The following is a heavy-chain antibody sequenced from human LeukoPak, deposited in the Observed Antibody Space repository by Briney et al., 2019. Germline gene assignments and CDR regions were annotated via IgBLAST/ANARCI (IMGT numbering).Heavy chain of an antibody. CDR2: ISSSSSTI. CDR1: GFTFSSYS. D-gene: IGHD2-2*02. J-gene: IGHJ4*02. Sequence: GGSLRLSCAASGFTFSSYSMNWVRQAPGKGLEWVSYISSSSSTIYYADSVKGRFTISRDNAKNSLYLQMNSLRAEDTAVYYCARGGLYCSSTSCYIFDFDYWGQGTLVTVSS. V-gene: IGHV3-48*04. CDR3: ARGGLYCSSTSCYIFDFDY.